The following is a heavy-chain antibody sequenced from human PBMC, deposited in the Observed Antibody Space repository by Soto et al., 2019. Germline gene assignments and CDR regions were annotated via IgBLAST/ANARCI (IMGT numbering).Heavy chain of an antibody. CDR1: GFSVRTTY. CDR3: AREGGGANWFDP. V-gene: IGHV3-53*01. J-gene: IGHJ5*02. Sequence: PGGSLRLSCAASGFSVRTTYMNWVRQAPGKGLEWISTLYTGGDTHYSDSVKGRFTISRDNSKNTLYLQMNSLRAEDTAVYYCAREGGGANWFDPWGQGTLVTVSS. CDR2: LYTGGDT. D-gene: IGHD2-21*01.